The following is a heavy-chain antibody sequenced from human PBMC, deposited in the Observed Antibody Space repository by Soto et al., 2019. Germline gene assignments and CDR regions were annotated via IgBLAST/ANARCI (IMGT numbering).Heavy chain of an antibody. CDR1: GYPLTSVP. CDR3: KRAPRGET. V-gene: IGHV1-3*01. J-gene: IGHJ1*01. D-gene: IGHD2-21*01. CDR2: INAANGDT. Sequence: GSVKGDFKAAGYPLTSVPIHWVRQAPGQRLEWIGWINAANGDTKYSQKLQGRVTVTRDTSASTAYMELISLRSEDTAVYYCKRAPRGETWGQGTMVTVSS.